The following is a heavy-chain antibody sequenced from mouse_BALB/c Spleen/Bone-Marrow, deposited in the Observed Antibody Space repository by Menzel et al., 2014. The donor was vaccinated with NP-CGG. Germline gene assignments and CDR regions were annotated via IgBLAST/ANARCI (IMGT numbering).Heavy chain of an antibody. CDR3: ARLGVYGYHDN. Sequence: EVQGVESGGGLVQPGGSLNLACVASGFDLGSYWMSWARQAPGKGLEWIGEINPGSRTINYSPSLKEKFIISRDNGKNTMDLQMSKRRSYDAAVYYCARLGVYGYHDNWGQGTTLTVSS. J-gene: IGHJ2*01. V-gene: IGHV4-2*02. CDR1: GFDLGSYW. CDR2: INPGSRTI. D-gene: IGHD1-2*01.